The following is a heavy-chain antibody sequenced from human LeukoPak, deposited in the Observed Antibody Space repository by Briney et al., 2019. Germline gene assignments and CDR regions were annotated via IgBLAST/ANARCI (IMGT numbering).Heavy chain of an antibody. J-gene: IGHJ5*02. CDR2: INPNSGGT. CDR1: GYTFTDYY. V-gene: IGHV1-2*02. CDR3: AKDRYCSGGSCYSIFWFDP. Sequence: GASVKVSCKASGYTFTDYYIHWVRQAPGQRLEWMGWINPNSGGTNYAQKFQGRVTMTRDTSISTAYMELGRLTSDDTAVYYCAKDRYCSGGSCYSIFWFDPWGQGALVTVSS. D-gene: IGHD2-15*01.